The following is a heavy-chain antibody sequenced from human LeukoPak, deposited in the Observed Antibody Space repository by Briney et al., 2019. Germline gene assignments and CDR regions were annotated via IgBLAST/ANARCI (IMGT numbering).Heavy chain of an antibody. Sequence: GGSLRLSCAASGFTFSSYAMSWVRQAPGKGLEWVSAISGSGDSTYYADRVKGRFTVSRDNSKSSMYLQMDSLRVEDTAVYFCAKDPVHLSRSFDNWGQGTLVSVSA. CDR3: AKDPVHLSRSFDN. V-gene: IGHV3-23*01. J-gene: IGHJ4*02. D-gene: IGHD6-6*01. CDR1: GFTFSSYA. CDR2: ISGSGDST.